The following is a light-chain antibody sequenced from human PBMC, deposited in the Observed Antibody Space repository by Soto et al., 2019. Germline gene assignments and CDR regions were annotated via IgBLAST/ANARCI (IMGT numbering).Light chain of an antibody. J-gene: IGLJ1*01. CDR2: DVD. CDR3: NSMTTSSSTRFV. CDR1: SSDIGTYEY. Sequence: QSVLTQPASVSGSPGQSITISCTGTSSDIGTYEYVSWYQQYPGKAPRLIIYDVDNRPSGVSIRFSGSKSGNTASLTISGLQPEDEADYYCNSMTTSSSTRFVFGTGTKLTVL. V-gene: IGLV2-14*01.